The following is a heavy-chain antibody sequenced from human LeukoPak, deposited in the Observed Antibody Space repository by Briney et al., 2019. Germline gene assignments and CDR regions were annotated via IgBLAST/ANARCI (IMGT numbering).Heavy chain of an antibody. Sequence: SETLSLTCTVSGYSISSGYYWGWIRRPPGKGREWSGYIYYSGSTNSNPSLKCRVTISVDTSKNQFSLKLSSVTAADTAVYSCARRGWGSEDYWGQGTLVTVSS. J-gene: IGHJ4*02. CDR3: ARRGWGSEDY. CDR1: GYSISSGYY. CDR2: IYYSGST. D-gene: IGHD7-27*01. V-gene: IGHV4-61*01.